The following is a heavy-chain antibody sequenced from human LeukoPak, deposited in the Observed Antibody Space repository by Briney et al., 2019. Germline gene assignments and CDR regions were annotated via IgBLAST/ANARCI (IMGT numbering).Heavy chain of an antibody. V-gene: IGHV3-30-3*01. D-gene: IGHD1-26*01. CDR1: GFTFSSYA. J-gene: IGHJ4*02. CDR3: ARDNKGWEDY. Sequence: PGGSLRLSCAASGFTFSSYAMHWIRQAPGKGLEWVAVISYDGSNKYYADSVKGRFTISRDNSKNTLYLQMNSLRAEDTAVYYCARDNKGWEDYWGQGTLVTVSS. CDR2: ISYDGSNK.